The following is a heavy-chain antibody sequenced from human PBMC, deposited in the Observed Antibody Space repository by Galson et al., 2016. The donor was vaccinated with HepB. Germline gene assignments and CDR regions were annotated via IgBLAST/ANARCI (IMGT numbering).Heavy chain of an antibody. CDR1: GDTFTSNG. D-gene: IGHD3-9*01. CDR3: ARDAPKYYDILPGPYYCDS. Sequence: SVKVSCKASGDTFTSNGITWVRQAPGQGLEWMGWINTNNGNTKYAQKVQDRVTMTQDTSTSTAYTEQRRLRDDYTAVYYCARDAPKYYDILPGPYYCDSWGQGTLVIVSS. V-gene: IGHV1-18*04. J-gene: IGHJ4*02. CDR2: INTNNGNT.